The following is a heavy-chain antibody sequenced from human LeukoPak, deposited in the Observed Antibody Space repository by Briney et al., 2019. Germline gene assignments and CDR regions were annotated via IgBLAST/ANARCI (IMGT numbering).Heavy chain of an antibody. J-gene: IGHJ4*02. V-gene: IGHV4-59*11. Sequence: SETLSLTCTVSGGSISSHYWSWIRQPPGKGLEWIGYIYYSGSTNYNPSLKSRVTMSIDTSKNQFSLKLSSVTAADTAVYYCARATGDADYWGQGTLVTVSS. CDR2: IYYSGST. D-gene: IGHD7-27*01. CDR1: GGSISSHY. CDR3: ARATGDADY.